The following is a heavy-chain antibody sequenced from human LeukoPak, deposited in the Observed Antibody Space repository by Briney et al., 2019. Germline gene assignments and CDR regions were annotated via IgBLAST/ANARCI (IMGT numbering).Heavy chain of an antibody. CDR1: GFTFSSYS. CDR3: TRDKLELRQFDY. CDR2: ISSSSSYI. D-gene: IGHD1-7*01. V-gene: IGHV3-21*03. Sequence: AGGSLRLSCAASGFTFSSYSMNWVRQAPGKGLEWVSSISSSSSYIYYADSVKGRFTISRDNAKNSLYLQMSSLKAEDTAVYYCTRDKLELRQFDYWGQGTLVTVSS. J-gene: IGHJ4*02.